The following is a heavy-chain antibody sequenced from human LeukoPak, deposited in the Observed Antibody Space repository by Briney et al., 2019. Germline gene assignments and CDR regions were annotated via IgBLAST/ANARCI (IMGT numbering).Heavy chain of an antibody. J-gene: IGHJ4*02. CDR3: ASLYSSGGTPFDY. CDR2: ISYDGSNK. CDR1: GFTFSSYA. Sequence: GRSLRLSCAASGFTFSSYAMHWVRQAPGKGLEWVAVISYDGSNKYYADSVKGRFTISRDNSKNTLYLQMNSLRAEDTAVYYCASLYSSGGTPFDYWGQGTLVTVSS. D-gene: IGHD6-19*01. V-gene: IGHV3-30-3*01.